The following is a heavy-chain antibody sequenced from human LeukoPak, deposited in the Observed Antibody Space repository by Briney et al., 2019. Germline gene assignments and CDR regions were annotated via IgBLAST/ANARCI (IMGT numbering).Heavy chain of an antibody. CDR1: GFTFDDYA. CDR3: AKTGGI. D-gene: IGHD1-1*01. J-gene: IGHJ3*02. Sequence: PGGSLRLSCAASGFTFDDYAMHWVRQAPGKGLEWVSGISWNSGSIGYADSVKGRFTISRDNAKNSLYLQMNGLRAEDTALYYCAKTGGIWGQGTMVTVSS. V-gene: IGHV3-9*01. CDR2: ISWNSGSI.